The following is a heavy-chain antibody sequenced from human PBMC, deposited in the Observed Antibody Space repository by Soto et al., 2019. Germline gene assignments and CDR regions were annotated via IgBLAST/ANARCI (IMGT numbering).Heavy chain of an antibody. V-gene: IGHV4-31*03. CDR1: GGSISSGGYY. J-gene: IGHJ4*02. D-gene: IGHD3-10*01. Sequence: QVQLQESGPGLVKPSQTLSLTCTVSGGSISSGGYYWSWIRQHPGKGLEWIGYIYYSGSTYYNPYLKSRVTISVDTSKNQFSLKLSYVTAEATAVYYCERVGAEGSGSHLDYWCQGNLVTVSS. CDR3: ERVGAEGSGSHLDY. CDR2: IYYSGST.